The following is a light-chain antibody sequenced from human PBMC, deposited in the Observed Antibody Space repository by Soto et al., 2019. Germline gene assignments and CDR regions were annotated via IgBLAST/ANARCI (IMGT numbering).Light chain of an antibody. CDR2: DAS. J-gene: IGKJ5*01. CDR3: QQYDNWPIT. Sequence: EVVLTQSPATLSLSPGERATLSFRAGRNGSTYYAWYQQKPRQAPRLLIYDASNRATGIPARFSGSGSATDLTLTISSLQSEDFAVYYCQQYDNWPITFGQGTRLEIK. CDR1: RNGSTY. V-gene: IGKV3-11*01.